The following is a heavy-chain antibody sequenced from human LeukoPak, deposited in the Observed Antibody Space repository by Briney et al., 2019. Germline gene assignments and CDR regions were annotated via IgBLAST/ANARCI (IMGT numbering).Heavy chain of an antibody. CDR2: ISNSGRNT. CDR1: GFTFRSYA. J-gene: IGHJ4*02. Sequence: TGGSLRLSCSASGFTFRSYAMAWVRQAPGTGLGWVSAISNSGRNTYYADSVKGRFTISRDNSKNTLYLEMNSPRAEDTAVYYCSNWVEGARPSLDYWGQGALVTVSS. V-gene: IGHV3-23*01. D-gene: IGHD6-6*01. CDR3: SNWVEGARPSLDY.